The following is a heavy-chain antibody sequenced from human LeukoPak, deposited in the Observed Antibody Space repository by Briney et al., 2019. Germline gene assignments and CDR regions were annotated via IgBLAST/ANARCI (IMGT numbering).Heavy chain of an antibody. Sequence: QPGGSLRLSRAASGFTFSSYAMSWVRQAPRKGLGWVSAISGSGGSTYYADSVKGRFTISRDNSKNTLYLQMNSLRAEDTAVYYCAKGPGTYDFWSGHDYWGQGTLVTVSS. J-gene: IGHJ4*02. V-gene: IGHV3-23*01. D-gene: IGHD3-3*01. CDR2: ISGSGGST. CDR1: GFTFSSYA. CDR3: AKGPGTYDFWSGHDY.